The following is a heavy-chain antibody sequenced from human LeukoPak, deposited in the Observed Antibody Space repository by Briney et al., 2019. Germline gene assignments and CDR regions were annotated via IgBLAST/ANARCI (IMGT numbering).Heavy chain of an antibody. V-gene: IGHV1-3*01. CDR1: GYTFTSYA. CDR3: ARDSRHLVVVITTPPDY. CDR2: INAGNGNT. J-gene: IGHJ4*02. D-gene: IGHD3-22*01. Sequence: GSVKVSCKASGYTFTSYAMHWVRQAPGQRLEWMGWINAGNGNTKYSQKFQGRVTITRDTSASTAYMELSSLRSEDTAVYYCARDSRHLVVVITTPPDYWGQGTLVTVSS.